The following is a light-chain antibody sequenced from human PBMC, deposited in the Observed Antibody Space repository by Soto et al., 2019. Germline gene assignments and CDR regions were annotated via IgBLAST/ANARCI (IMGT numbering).Light chain of an antibody. CDR2: GAS. Sequence: EIVMTQSPATLSVSPRERATLSCRASQRISSNLAWYRQKPGQAPRLLIHGASTRATGIPERFSGSGSGTEFTLTISSLQSEDFAVYYCQQYNNWPPAYTFGQGTKVDIK. V-gene: IGKV3-15*01. CDR3: QQYNNWPPAYT. CDR1: QRISSN. J-gene: IGKJ2*01.